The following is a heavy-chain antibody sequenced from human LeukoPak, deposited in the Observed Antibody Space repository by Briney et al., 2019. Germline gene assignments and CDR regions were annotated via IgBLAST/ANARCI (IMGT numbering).Heavy chain of an antibody. CDR2: INPNSGGT. CDR1: GYTFTGYY. V-gene: IGHV1-2*02. J-gene: IGHJ4*02. CDR3: ARDGLAYCGGDCFSS. Sequence: ASVKVSCKASGYTFTGYYMYWVRQAPGQGLEWMGCINPNSGGTNYAQKFQGRVTMTRDTSISTAYMELSRLRSDDTAVYYCARDGLAYCGGDCFSSWGQGTLVTVSS. D-gene: IGHD2-21*01.